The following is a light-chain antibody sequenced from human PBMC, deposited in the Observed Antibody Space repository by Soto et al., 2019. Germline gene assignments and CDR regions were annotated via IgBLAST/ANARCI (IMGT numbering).Light chain of an antibody. Sequence: DIQMTQSPSSLSASVGDRVTITCRASQSISSYLNWYQQKPGKAPKLLIYAASSLQSGVPSRFSGSGSGTDFTLTISSLQSEDFAVYYCQQYNNRRTFGQGTKVEIK. CDR1: QSISSY. J-gene: IGKJ1*01. CDR2: AAS. CDR3: QQYNNRRT. V-gene: IGKV1-39*01.